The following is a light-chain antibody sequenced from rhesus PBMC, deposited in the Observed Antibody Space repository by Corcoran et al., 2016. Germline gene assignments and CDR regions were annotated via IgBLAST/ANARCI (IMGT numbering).Light chain of an antibody. CDR1: EDINNY. CDR3: QQGNKHPLT. J-gene: IGKJ4*01. Sequence: DIVMTQSPAFVSVTPGEKVTITCQASEDINNYLHWYQQKPDQAPKFLIPYGSQSISGVPSRFTGSGSGTDFTFTISSLEVEDAATYFCQQGNKHPLTFGGGTKVEIK. V-gene: IGKV6-47*02. CDR2: YGS.